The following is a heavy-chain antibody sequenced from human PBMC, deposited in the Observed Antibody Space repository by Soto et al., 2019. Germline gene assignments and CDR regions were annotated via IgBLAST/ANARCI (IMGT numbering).Heavy chain of an antibody. J-gene: IGHJ6*02. CDR1: GFTFSSYS. CDR3: ARVMYSGYEDYYYGMDV. V-gene: IGHV3-21*01. Sequence: GGSLRLSCAASGFTFSSYSMNWVRQAPGKGLEWVSSISSSSSYIYYADSVKGRFTISRDNAKNSLYLQMNSLRAEDTAVYYCARVMYSGYEDYYYGMDVWGQGTTVTVSS. D-gene: IGHD5-12*01. CDR2: ISSSSSYI.